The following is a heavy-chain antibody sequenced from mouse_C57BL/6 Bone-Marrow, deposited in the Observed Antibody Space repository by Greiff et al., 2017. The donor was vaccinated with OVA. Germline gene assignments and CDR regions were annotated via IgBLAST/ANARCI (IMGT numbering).Heavy chain of an antibody. CDR1: GYSITSGYD. CDR2: ISYSGST. D-gene: IGHD2-1*01. CDR3: ARRKALLYWYFDV. V-gene: IGHV3-1*01. Sequence: DVQLQESGPGMVKPSQSLSLTCTVTGYSITSGYDWHWIRHFPGNKLEWMGYISYSGSTNYNPSLKSRISITHDTSKNHFFLKLNSVTTEDTATYYCARRKALLYWYFDVWGTGTTVTVSS. J-gene: IGHJ1*03.